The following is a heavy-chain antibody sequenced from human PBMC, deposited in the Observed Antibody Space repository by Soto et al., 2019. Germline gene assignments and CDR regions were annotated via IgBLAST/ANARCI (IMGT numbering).Heavy chain of an antibody. CDR1: GFTFSSYA. V-gene: IGHV3-23*01. CDR3: GKDPNGDYVGAFDI. CDR2: ISGSGGST. D-gene: IGHD4-17*01. J-gene: IGHJ3*02. Sequence: GGSLRLSCAASGFTFSSYAMSWVRQAPGKGLEWVSAISGSGGSTYYADSVKGRFTISRDNSKNTLDLQMNSLRAEDTALYYCGKDPNGDYVGAFDIWGQGTMVTVSS.